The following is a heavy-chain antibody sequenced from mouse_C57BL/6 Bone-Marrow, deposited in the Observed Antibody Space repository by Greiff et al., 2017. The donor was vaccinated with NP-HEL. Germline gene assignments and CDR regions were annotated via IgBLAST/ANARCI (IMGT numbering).Heavy chain of an antibody. CDR2: IWTGGGT. D-gene: IGHD6-2*01. CDR1: GFSLTSYA. J-gene: IGHJ3*01. Sequence: VKLVESGPGLVAPSQSLSITCTVSGFSLTSYAISWVRQPPGKGLEWLGVIWTGGGTNYNSALKYRLSISKDKSKSQVFLKMNSLQTDDTARYYCARNTVSGFAYWGQGTLVTVAA. V-gene: IGHV2-9-1*01. CDR3: ARNTVSGFAY.